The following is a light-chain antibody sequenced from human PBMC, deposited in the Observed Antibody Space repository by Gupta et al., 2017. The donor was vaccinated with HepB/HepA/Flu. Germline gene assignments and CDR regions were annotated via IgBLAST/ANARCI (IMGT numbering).Light chain of an antibody. CDR3: PVHIGGAWV. Sequence: QTVVTQEPSVTVSPGGTVTLTCASNTGAVTSTYYPSWFQKKPGQAPRPLIYTTNNKHAWTPARFSGSLLGDKAALTLSGALPEDEAEYYCPVHIGGAWVFGGGTKLTVL. CDR2: TTN. J-gene: IGLJ2*01. CDR1: TGAVTSTYY. V-gene: IGLV7-43*01.